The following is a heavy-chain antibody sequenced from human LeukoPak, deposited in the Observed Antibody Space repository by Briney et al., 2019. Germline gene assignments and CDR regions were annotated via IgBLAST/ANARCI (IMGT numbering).Heavy chain of an antibody. CDR3: ARGYGDYGVLDY. CDR2: YYYSGST. CDR1: GXSISSYY. D-gene: IGHD4-17*01. V-gene: IGHV4-59*01. J-gene: IGHJ4*02. Sequence: PSGTLSLTCTVSGXSISSYYWSWIRQPPGKGLEWIAYYYYSGSTNYNPSLKSRVTISVDTSKNQFSLKLSSVTAADTAVYYCARGYGDYGVLDYWGQGTLVTVSS.